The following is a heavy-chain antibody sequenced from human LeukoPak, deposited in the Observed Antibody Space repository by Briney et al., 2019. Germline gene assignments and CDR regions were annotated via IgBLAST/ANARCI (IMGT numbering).Heavy chain of an antibody. J-gene: IGHJ4*02. CDR2: INPNSGGT. D-gene: IGHD2-15*01. CDR3: ARDTPLGGYFDY. V-gene: IGHV1-2*02. CDR1: GYAFTGYY. Sequence: ASVKVSCKASGYAFTGYYMHWVRQAPGQGLEWMGWINPNSGGTNYAQKFQSRVTMTRDTSISTAYMELSRLRSDDTAVYYCARDTPLGGYFDYWGQGTLVTVSS.